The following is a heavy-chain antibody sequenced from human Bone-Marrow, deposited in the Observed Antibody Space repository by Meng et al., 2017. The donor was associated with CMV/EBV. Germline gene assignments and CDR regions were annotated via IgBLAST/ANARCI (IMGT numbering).Heavy chain of an antibody. D-gene: IGHD2-2*01. CDR2: ISSSSSYI. Sequence: GESLKISCAASGFTFDTHGMHWVRQAPGKGLEWVSSISSSSSYIYYADSVKGRFTISRDNAKNSLYLQMNSLRAEDTAVYYCARESTLSSTSCLDYWGQGTLVTVSS. CDR1: GFTFDTHG. J-gene: IGHJ4*02. CDR3: ARESTLSSTSCLDY. V-gene: IGHV3-21*01.